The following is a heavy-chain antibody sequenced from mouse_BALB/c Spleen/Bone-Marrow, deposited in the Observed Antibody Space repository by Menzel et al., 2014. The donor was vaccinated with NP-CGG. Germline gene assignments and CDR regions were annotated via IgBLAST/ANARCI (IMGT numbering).Heavy chain of an antibody. CDR3: ARRGLWFAY. Sequence: QVQLKESGAELVRPGSSVKISCEASGYAFSSYWMNWVKQRPGQGLEWIGQIYPGDGDTNYNGKFKGKATLTADKSSSTAYMQLSRLASDDFAVCFCARRGLWFAYWGQGTRVTVS. CDR1: GYAFSSYW. V-gene: IGHV1-80*01. CDR2: IYPGDGDT. J-gene: IGHJ3*01.